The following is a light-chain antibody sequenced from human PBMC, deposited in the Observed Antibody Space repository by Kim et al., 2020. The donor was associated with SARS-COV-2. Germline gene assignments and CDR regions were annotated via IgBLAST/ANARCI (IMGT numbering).Light chain of an antibody. V-gene: IGLV1-47*01. J-gene: IGLJ7*01. Sequence: QSVLTQPPSASGTPGQRVTISCSGSSSNIGSYYVYWYQQVPGTAPKLLIYRNDQRPSGVPDRFSGSQSGTSASLAISGLRSEGEGDYYCAAWDDSLSVVFGGGTQLTVL. CDR2: RND. CDR1: SSNIGSYY. CDR3: AAWDDSLSVV.